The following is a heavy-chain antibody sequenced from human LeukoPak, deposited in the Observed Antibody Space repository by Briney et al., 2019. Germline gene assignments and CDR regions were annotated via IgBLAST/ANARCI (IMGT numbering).Heavy chain of an antibody. J-gene: IGHJ4*02. CDR2: IDQYGRAK. CDR3: ARADSYGSILDY. D-gene: IGHD5-18*01. V-gene: IGHV3-7*04. CDR1: GFTFSNYW. Sequence: GGSLRLSCAASGFTFSNYWMSWVRQAPGKGLEWVASIDQYGRAKYYVDSVRGRFTFSRDNTKNSLHLQMNSLRAEDTAVNYCARADSYGSILDYWGQGTRVIDSS.